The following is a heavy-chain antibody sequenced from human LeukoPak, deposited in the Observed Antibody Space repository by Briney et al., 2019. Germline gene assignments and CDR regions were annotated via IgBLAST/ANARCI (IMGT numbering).Heavy chain of an antibody. J-gene: IGHJ4*02. CDR2: IYSGGST. D-gene: IGHD1-26*01. Sequence: GGSLRLSCAASGFTVSSNYMSWVRQAPGKGLEWVSVIYSGGSTYYADSVKGRFTISRDNSKNTLYLQMNSLGAEDTAVYYCARLVGQWELLDYWGQGTLVTVSS. V-gene: IGHV3-53*01. CDR1: GFTVSSNY. CDR3: ARLVGQWELLDY.